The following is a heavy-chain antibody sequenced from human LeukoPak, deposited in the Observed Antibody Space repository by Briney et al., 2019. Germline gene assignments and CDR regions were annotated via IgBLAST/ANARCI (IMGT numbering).Heavy chain of an antibody. J-gene: IGHJ6*03. V-gene: IGHV1-2*02. CDR1: GYTFTGYY. CDR2: INPNSGGT. D-gene: IGHD3-3*01. Sequence: ASVKVSCKASGYTFTGYYMHWVRQAPGQGLEWMGWINPNSGGTNYAQKFQGRVTMTRDTSISTAYMELSRLRSDDTAVYYCARDLGAAEVYYYYYMYVWGKGTTVTVSS. CDR3: ARDLGAAEVYYYYYMYV.